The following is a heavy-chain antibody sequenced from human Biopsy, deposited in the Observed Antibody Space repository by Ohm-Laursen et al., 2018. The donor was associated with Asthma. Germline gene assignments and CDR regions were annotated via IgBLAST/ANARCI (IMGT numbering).Heavy chain of an antibody. CDR1: GGSVSSGSYY. CDR3: ARVPTTLRYFDL. D-gene: IGHD2-15*01. Sequence: TLSLTCTVSGGSVSSGSYYWSWIRQPPGKGLAWVSYISYSGSTDYNPSLKSRLTISMDTSKNQFSLKLSSVTAADTAVYYCARVPTTLRYFDLWGRGTLVTVSS. V-gene: IGHV4-61*01. J-gene: IGHJ2*01. CDR2: ISYSGST.